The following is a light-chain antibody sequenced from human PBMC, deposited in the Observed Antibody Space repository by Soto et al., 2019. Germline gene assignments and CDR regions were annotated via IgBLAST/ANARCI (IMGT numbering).Light chain of an antibody. J-gene: IGLJ2*01. CDR3: SAWDDTSYPPV. Sequence: QSVLTQPPSASGTPGQRVAISCSGGSSDIGSNPVNWYLHLPGAAPKLLIYRDNQRPSGVPDRFSGSKSGTSASLTISGLLSEDEADYFCSAWDDTSYPPVLGGGTTLTVL. CDR1: SSDIGSNP. V-gene: IGLV1-44*01. CDR2: RDN.